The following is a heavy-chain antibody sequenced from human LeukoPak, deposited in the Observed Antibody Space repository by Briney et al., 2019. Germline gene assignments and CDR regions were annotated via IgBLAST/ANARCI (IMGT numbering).Heavy chain of an antibody. Sequence: PGGTLRLSCAASGFTFSNYIMNWVHQAPGNGLEWVSFISSRSSYRYYAESVNGRFTIYRDNAKNSLYLQMKSLRAEDTAVYYCARGLDDFWRGFIDYWGQGTLVTVSS. V-gene: IGHV3-21*01. D-gene: IGHD3-3*01. J-gene: IGHJ4*02. CDR2: ISSRSSYR. CDR3: ARGLDDFWRGFIDY. CDR1: GFTFSNYI.